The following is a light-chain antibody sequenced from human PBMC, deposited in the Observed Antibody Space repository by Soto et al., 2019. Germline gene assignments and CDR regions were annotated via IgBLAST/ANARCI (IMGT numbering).Light chain of an antibody. V-gene: IGKV3-15*01. J-gene: IGKJ5*01. Sequence: EIGMTQSPATLSVSPGERATLSCRASQSVSSNLAWYQQKPGQAPRLLIYGASTRATGIPARFSGIRSATDFTLTISSLQSEDFALYYCQQYNNWPPTFGQGTRLEIK. CDR2: GAS. CDR1: QSVSSN. CDR3: QQYNNWPPT.